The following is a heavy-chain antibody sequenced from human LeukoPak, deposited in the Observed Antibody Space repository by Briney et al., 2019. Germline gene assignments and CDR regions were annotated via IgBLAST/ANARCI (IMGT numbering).Heavy chain of an antibody. CDR1: GFTFSTHW. V-gene: IGHV3-7*03. J-gene: IGHJ4*02. D-gene: IGHD5-12*01. CDR2: IKEDGSVK. CDR3: ARDSTWQLDY. Sequence: GGSLRLSCTASGFTFSTHWMTWVRQPPGRGLEWVANIKEDGSVKYYVDSVKGRFTISRDNTKNALYLQMNSLRADDTAVYFCARDSTWQLDYWGQGTLITVSS.